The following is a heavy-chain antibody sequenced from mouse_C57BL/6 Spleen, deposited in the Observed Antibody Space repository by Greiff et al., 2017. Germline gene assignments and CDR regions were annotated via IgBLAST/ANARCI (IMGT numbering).Heavy chain of an antibody. CDR1: GYTFTDYY. J-gene: IGHJ3*01. CDR2: INPNNGGT. D-gene: IGHD3-2*02. CDR3: ARMGDSSGYLAWFAY. Sequence: EVQLQQSGPELVKPGASVKISCKASGYTFTDYYMNWVKQSHGKSLEWIGDINPNNGGTSYNQKFKGKATLTVDKSSSTAYMELRSLTSEDSAVYYCARMGDSSGYLAWFAYWGQGTLVTVSA. V-gene: IGHV1-26*01.